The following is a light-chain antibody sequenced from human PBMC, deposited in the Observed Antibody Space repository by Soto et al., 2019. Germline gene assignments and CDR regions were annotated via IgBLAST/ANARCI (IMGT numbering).Light chain of an antibody. V-gene: IGKV1-8*01. J-gene: IGKJ1*01. Sequence: AVLLTQSPSSFSASTGDRATITCRASQDIHNYLAWYQQVPDKAPKLLLYAASILQTGVPSRFSGSGSGTDFTLTIGGLQSEDFATYFCQHYYNYPWTFGQGTTVE. CDR2: AAS. CDR1: QDIHNY. CDR3: QHYYNYPWT.